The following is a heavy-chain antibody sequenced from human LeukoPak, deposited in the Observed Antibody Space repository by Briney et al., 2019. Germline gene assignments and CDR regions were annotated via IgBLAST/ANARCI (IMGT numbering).Heavy chain of an antibody. CDR1: GFTFSSYG. Sequence: GGSLRLSCAASGFTFSSYGMHWVRQAPGKGLEWVAVISYDGSNKYYADSVKGRFTISRDNSKNTLYLQMNSLRAEDTAVYYCARGLRYCSSTSCYSLDYWGQGTLVTVSS. J-gene: IGHJ4*02. D-gene: IGHD2-2*02. CDR3: ARGLRYCSSTSCYSLDY. V-gene: IGHV3-30*03. CDR2: ISYDGSNK.